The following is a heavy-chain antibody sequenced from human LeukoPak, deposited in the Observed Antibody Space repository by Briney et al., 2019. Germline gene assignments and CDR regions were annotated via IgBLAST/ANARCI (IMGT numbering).Heavy chain of an antibody. J-gene: IGHJ4*02. CDR3: AKGPPNWGYDY. V-gene: IGHV3-23*01. CDR1: GFTFSSYT. Sequence: GGSLRLSCAASGFTFSSYTMSWVRQAPGKGLEWVSTITTSDGNTYYADSVKGRFTVSRDNSKNTLFLQMNSLRAEDTAVYYCAKGPPNWGYDYWAREPWSPSPQ. CDR2: ITTSDGNT. D-gene: IGHD7-27*01.